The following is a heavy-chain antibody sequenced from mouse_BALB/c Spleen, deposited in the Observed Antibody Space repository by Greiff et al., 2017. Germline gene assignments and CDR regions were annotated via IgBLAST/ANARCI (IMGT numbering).Heavy chain of an antibody. CDR3: ARDYYGSSLYYFDD. J-gene: IGHJ2*01. Sequence: VMLVESGPGLVAPSQSLSITCTVSGFSLTSYGVHWVRQPPGKGLEWLGVIWAGGSTNYNSALMSRLSISKDNSKSQVFLKMNSLQTDDTAMYYCARDYYGSSLYYFDDWGQGTTLTVSS. CDR1: GFSLTSYG. D-gene: IGHD1-1*01. CDR2: IWAGGST. V-gene: IGHV2-9*02.